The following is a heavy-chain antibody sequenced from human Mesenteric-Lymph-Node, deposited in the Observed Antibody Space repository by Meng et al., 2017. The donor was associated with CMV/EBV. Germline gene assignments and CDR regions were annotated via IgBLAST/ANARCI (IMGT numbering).Heavy chain of an antibody. CDR2: ISWNSGRM. CDR1: GFTFDDYA. CDR3: AKDIGGYYDFWSGYPGSPSYYYGMDV. Sequence: SLKISCAASGFTFDDYAMHWVRQAPGKGLEWVSSISWNSGRMGYADSVKGRFTISRDNAKNSLYLQMNSLRAEDTALYYCAKDIGGYYDFWSGYPGSPSYYYGMDVWGQGTTVTVSS. J-gene: IGHJ6*02. V-gene: IGHV3-9*01. D-gene: IGHD3-3*01.